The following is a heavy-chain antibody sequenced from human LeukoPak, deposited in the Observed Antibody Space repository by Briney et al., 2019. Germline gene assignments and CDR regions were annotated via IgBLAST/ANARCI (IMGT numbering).Heavy chain of an antibody. V-gene: IGHV3-23*01. D-gene: IGHD4-17*01. CDR2: ISGSGGST. CDR1: GFTFRTSG. Sequence: PGGSLRLSCAASGFTFRTSGMSWVRQAPGKGLEWVSVISGSGGSTYYADSVKGRFTISRDNSKNTLYLQMNSLRAEDTAVYYCAKEIYGDSTGGRFQHWGQGTLVTVSS. J-gene: IGHJ1*01. CDR3: AKEIYGDSTGGRFQH.